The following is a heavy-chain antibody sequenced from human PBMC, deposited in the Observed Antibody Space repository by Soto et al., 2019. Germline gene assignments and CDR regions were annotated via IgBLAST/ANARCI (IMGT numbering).Heavy chain of an antibody. CDR1: GGSFKSGSYS. V-gene: IGHV4-61*01. CDR3: ARDLAYFDS. Sequence: PSGTLSLTCTVSGGSFKSGSYSWSWIRQPPGKGLEWIGYVYHTGRTSYNPSLKSRVSISMDTSKNQFSLNLDSVTAADTVVYFCARDLAYFDSWGQGTLVTVSS. J-gene: IGHJ4*02. CDR2: VYHTGRT.